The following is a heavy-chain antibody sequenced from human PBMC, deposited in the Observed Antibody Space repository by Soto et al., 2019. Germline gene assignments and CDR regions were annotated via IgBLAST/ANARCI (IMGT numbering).Heavy chain of an antibody. CDR1: GFTFTPYG. D-gene: IGHD4-4*01. CDR2: ILSHGNTY. Sequence: GGSLRLSCTTPGFTFTPYGMHWVPQAPGKGLEWVATILSHGNTYYYKDPPKGRFAVSRDNSENTVFLQVNTLSAEDTARAYGARDRGYVGNYVFDFWGFGTMVTVSS. J-gene: IGHJ4*01. V-gene: IGHV3-33*02. CDR3: ARDRGYVGNYVFDF.